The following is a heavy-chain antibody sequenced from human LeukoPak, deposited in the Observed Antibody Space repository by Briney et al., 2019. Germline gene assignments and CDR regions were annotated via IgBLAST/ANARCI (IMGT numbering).Heavy chain of an antibody. CDR1: GFTFSSYA. CDR2: ISGSGGST. J-gene: IGHJ4*02. V-gene: IGHV3-23*01. Sequence: GGSLRLSCAASGFTFSSYAMSWVRQAPGKGLEWVSDISGSGGSTYYADSVKGRFTISRDNSKNTLYLQMNSLRAEDTAVYYCAKDRVRIVGATNYWGQGTLVSVSS. CDR3: AKDRVRIVGATNY. D-gene: IGHD1-26*01.